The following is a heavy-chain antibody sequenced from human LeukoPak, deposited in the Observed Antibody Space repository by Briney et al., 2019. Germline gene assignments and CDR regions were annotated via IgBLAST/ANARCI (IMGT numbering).Heavy chain of an antibody. J-gene: IGHJ4*02. V-gene: IGHV3-48*02. CDR2: ISYSGSAI. Sequence: GGSLRLSCAASGFTFSTYSMNWVRQAPGKGLEWVSYISYSGSAIYYADSVKGRFTISRDNAKNSLSLQMNSLRDEDTAVYYCARDSYGSSGYYYVSDYWGQGTLVTVSS. D-gene: IGHD3-22*01. CDR1: GFTFSTYS. CDR3: ARDSYGSSGYYYVSDY.